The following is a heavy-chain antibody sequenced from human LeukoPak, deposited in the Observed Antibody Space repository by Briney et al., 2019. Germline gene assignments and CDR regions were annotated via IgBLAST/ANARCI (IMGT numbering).Heavy chain of an antibody. J-gene: IGHJ3*02. D-gene: IGHD3-22*01. CDR2: IKQDGSEK. CDR1: GFTFSSYW. V-gene: IGHV3-7*04. CDR3: ARDLYYYDSSGYPADAFDI. Sequence: GGSLRLSCAASGFTFSSYWMSWVRQAPGKGLEWVANIKQDGSEKYYVDSVKGRFTISRDNAKNSLYLQMNSLRAEDTAVYYCARDLYYYDSSGYPADAFDIWGQGTVVTVSS.